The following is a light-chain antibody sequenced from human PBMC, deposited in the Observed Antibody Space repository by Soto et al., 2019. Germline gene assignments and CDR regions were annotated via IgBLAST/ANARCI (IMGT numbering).Light chain of an antibody. V-gene: IGKV3-15*01. J-gene: IGKJ1*01. CDR2: GAS. CDR3: QQRTDRPPWT. CDR1: ETVRTN. Sequence: IVMTQSPATLSVSPGERVTLSCRASETVRTNLAWFQQKPGQTPRLLIFGASTRATGIPTRFTGSGSETDFTLSISSLEPEDFAVYYCQQRTDRPPWTFGQGTKVESK.